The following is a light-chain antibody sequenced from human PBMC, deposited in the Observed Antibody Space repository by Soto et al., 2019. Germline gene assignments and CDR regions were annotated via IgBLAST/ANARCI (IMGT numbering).Light chain of an antibody. CDR1: QSISSW. CDR2: AAS. CDR3: QKYNSAPRA. J-gene: IGKJ1*01. Sequence: DIQMTQSPSTLSASVGDRVTLTCRASQSISSWLAWFQQKPGKAPKLLIYAASSLQSGVPSCFSGRGSGTDFNLTISSLQPEDVATYYCQKYNSAPRAFGQGTKVDIK. V-gene: IGKV1-27*01.